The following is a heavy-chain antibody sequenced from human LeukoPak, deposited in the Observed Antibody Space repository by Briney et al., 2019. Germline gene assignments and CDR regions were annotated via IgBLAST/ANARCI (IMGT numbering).Heavy chain of an antibody. CDR2: ISYDGSNK. D-gene: IGHD5-18*01. J-gene: IGHJ5*02. CDR3: ANEDTAMAGPRYNWFDP. CDR1: GFTFSSYG. Sequence: PGGSLRLSCAASGFTFSSYGMHWVRQAPGKGLEWVAVISYDGSNKYYADSVKGRFTISRDNSKNTLYLQMNSLRAEDTAVYYCANEDTAMAGPRYNWFDPWGQGTLVTVSS. V-gene: IGHV3-30*18.